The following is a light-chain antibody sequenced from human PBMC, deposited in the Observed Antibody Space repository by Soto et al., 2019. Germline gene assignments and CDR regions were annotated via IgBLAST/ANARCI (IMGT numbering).Light chain of an antibody. CDR3: QQFVESPFT. V-gene: IGKV3-20*01. CDR1: EIINSGY. CDR2: DAS. J-gene: IGKJ2*01. Sequence: ENLLTQSPATLSLSAGERATLFCRASEIINSGYLAWYQQQPGQAPRLLIYDASRRATGIPDRFSGSGSGTDFSLTISRLEPEDFAVYYCQQFVESPFTFGQGTKLEIK.